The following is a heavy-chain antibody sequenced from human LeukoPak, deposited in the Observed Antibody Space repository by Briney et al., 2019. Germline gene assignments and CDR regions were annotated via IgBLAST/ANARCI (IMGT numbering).Heavy chain of an antibody. V-gene: IGHV4-59*01. D-gene: IGHD6-13*01. CDR1: GGSISSYY. CDR3: ARISSSWSGGYFDY. J-gene: IGHJ4*02. CDR2: IYYSGST. Sequence: SETLSLTCTVSGGSISSYYWSWIRQPPGKGLEWIGYIYYSGSTNYNPSLKSRVTISVDTSKNQFSLKLSSVTAADTAVYYCARISSSWSGGYFDYWGQGTLVTVSS.